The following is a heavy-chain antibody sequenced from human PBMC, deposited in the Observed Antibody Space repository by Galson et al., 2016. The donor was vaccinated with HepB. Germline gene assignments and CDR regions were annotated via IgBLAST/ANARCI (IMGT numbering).Heavy chain of an antibody. V-gene: IGHV1-46*01. CDR3: VRQSYGDFPSDY. Sequence: SVKVSCKASGYTFSNYYMHWVRQAPGQGLEWMGKINPSGGSTSYAQKFQGRVTMTRDTSTNTVYMELSSLRSEDTAMYYCVRQSYGDFPSDYWGQGTLVTVSS. D-gene: IGHD4-17*01. CDR2: INPSGGST. J-gene: IGHJ4*02. CDR1: GYTFSNYY.